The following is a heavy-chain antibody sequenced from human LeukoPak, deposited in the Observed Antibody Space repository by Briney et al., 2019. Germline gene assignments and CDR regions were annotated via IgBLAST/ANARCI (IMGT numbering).Heavy chain of an antibody. D-gene: IGHD5-24*01. CDR1: GGSISSSSYY. CDR2: IYYSGAT. Sequence: SETLSLTCTVSGGSISSSSYYWGWLRQPPGKGLEWIGSIYYSGATYYNPSLKSRVTISIDTSKNQFSLKVSSVSAADTAVYYCHGPHFYYMDVCGKGTTATVSS. J-gene: IGHJ6*03. CDR3: HGPHFYYMDV. V-gene: IGHV4-39*01.